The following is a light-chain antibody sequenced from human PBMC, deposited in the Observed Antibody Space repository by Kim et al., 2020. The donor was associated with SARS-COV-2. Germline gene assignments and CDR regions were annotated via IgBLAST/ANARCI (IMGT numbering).Light chain of an antibody. CDR1: KMGDKY. Sequence: SVSPEQTATITCSADKMGDKYSSWYQQRPGQSPVLVIYQDTKRPSGIPERFSGSNSGNTATLTISGTQAMDEADYYCQAWDSSTAVFGGGTQLTVL. CDR3: QAWDSSTAV. J-gene: IGLJ3*02. CDR2: QDT. V-gene: IGLV3-1*01.